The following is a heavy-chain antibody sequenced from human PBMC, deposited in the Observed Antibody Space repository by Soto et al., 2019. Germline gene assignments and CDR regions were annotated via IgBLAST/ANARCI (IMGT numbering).Heavy chain of an antibody. Sequence: SETLSLTCAVYGGFLSESYWTWIRQPPGKGLEWIGEINHVGGTNYNPSLKSRVTMSVDTSQNQFSLRLISVTAADTAMYFCVRIRYQLPSSVLWPDPWGQGTPVTVSS. CDR1: GGFLSESY. J-gene: IGHJ5*02. CDR3: VRIRYQLPSSVLWPDP. CDR2: INHVGGT. D-gene: IGHD3-16*01. V-gene: IGHV4-34*01.